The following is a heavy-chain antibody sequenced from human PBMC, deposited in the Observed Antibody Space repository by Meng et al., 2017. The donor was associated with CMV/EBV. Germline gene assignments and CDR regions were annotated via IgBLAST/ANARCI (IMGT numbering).Heavy chain of an antibody. Sequence: GESLKISCAASGFTFSSYAMHWVRQVPGKGLEWVAVISYDGSNKYYADSLKGRFTISRDNSKNTLYLQMNSLRAEDTAVYYCARDHSTWYQLPSDLYNWFDPWGQGTLVTVSS. CDR1: GFTFSSYA. CDR3: ARDHSTWYQLPSDLYNWFDP. V-gene: IGHV3-30-3*01. J-gene: IGHJ5*02. CDR2: ISYDGSNK. D-gene: IGHD2-2*01.